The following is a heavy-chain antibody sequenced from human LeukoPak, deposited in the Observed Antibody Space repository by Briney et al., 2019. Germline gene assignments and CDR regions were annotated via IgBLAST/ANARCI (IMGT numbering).Heavy chain of an antibody. V-gene: IGHV3-23*01. CDR2: ISGSGGST. D-gene: IGHD6-19*01. Sequence: QPGGSLRLSCAASGFTFSSYAMSWVRQAPGKGLEWVSAISGSGGSTYYADSVKGRFTISRDNSKNTLYLQMNSLRAEDTAVYYCAKEDWIAVAGTELGIDAFDIWGQGTMVTVSS. CDR1: GFTFSSYA. CDR3: AKEDWIAVAGTELGIDAFDI. J-gene: IGHJ3*02.